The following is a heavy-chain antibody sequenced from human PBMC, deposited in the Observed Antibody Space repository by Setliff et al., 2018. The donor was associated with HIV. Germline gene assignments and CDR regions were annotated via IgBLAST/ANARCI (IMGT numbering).Heavy chain of an antibody. J-gene: IGHJ4*02. V-gene: IGHV4-59*08. CDR3: ARHSPSDY. Sequence: SETLSLTCTVSGGSISSNYWSWMRQPPGKGLEWIGHIYYSGSTNYNPSLKSRVTISVDTSRNQFSLKLGSVTAADTAVYYCARHSPSDYWGQGTLVTVSS. CDR2: IYYSGST. CDR1: GGSISSNY.